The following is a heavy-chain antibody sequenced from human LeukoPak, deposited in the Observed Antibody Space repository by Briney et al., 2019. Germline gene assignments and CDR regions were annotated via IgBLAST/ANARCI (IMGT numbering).Heavy chain of an antibody. D-gene: IGHD3-9*01. Sequence: GGSLRLSCAASGFTFSSYSMNWVRQAPGKGLEWVSSISSSSSYIYYADSVEGRFTISRDNAKNSLYLQMNSLRAEDTAVYYCAQVPYDILTGDGMDVWGKGTTVTVSS. V-gene: IGHV3-21*01. J-gene: IGHJ6*04. CDR1: GFTFSSYS. CDR3: AQVPYDILTGDGMDV. CDR2: ISSSSSYI.